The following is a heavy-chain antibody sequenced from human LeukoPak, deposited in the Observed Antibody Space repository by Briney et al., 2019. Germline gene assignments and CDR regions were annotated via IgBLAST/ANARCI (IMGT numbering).Heavy chain of an antibody. J-gene: IGHJ5*02. CDR3: AREELGSSLGFDP. CDR2: IGGSGAGT. V-gene: IGHV3-23*01. D-gene: IGHD3-16*01. Sequence: QPGGSLRLSCAASGFTFSSSAMSWVRQAPGKGLEWVSGIGGSGAGTYYADSVKGRFTISRDNSKNTLYLQMNSLRAEDTAVYYCAREELGSSLGFDPWGQGTLVTVSS. CDR1: GFTFSSSA.